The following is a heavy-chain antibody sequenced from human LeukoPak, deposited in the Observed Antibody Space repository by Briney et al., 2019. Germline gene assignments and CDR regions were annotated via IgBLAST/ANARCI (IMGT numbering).Heavy chain of an antibody. CDR3: AIEMGVYVFWSARHSLDY. Sequence: AALVKVSCKASGGTFSSYAISWVRQAPGQGLEWMGRIIPILGIANYAQKFQGRVTITADKSTSTAYMELSSLRSEDTAVYYCAIEMGVYVFWSARHSLDYGGREPLVTVSS. D-gene: IGHD3-3*01. V-gene: IGHV1-69*04. CDR2: IIPILGIA. J-gene: IGHJ4*02. CDR1: GGTFSSYA.